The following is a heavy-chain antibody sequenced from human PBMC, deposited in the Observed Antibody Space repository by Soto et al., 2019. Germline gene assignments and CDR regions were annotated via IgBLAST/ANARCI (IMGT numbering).Heavy chain of an antibody. D-gene: IGHD2-15*01. CDR3: ARARWYDGFDI. J-gene: IGHJ3*02. Sequence: PSETLSLTCAVSGYSISSGNYWGWIRQPPGKGLEGIGSVYHSGSTYYNPSLKSRVTISLDTSKNQVSLRLSSVTAADTAMYYCARARWYDGFDIWGQGTMVTV. CDR1: GYSISSGNY. V-gene: IGHV4-38-2*01. CDR2: VYHSGST.